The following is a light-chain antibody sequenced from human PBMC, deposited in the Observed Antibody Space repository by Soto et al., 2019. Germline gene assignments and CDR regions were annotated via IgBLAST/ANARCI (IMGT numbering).Light chain of an antibody. Sequence: DIQLTQSPSTLSASVGDRATITCRASQSISSWLAWYQQKPGKAPKLLVYKASSLESGVPSRFSGSGSETEFTLTISTLQPDDFATYYCQQYEAYPLTFGGGTKVEI. CDR3: QQYEAYPLT. V-gene: IGKV1-5*03. J-gene: IGKJ4*01. CDR1: QSISSW. CDR2: KAS.